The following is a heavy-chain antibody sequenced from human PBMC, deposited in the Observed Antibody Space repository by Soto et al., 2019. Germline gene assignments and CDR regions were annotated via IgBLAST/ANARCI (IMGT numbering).Heavy chain of an antibody. Sequence: SETLSLTCAVSGASICSGGCLRWFRQPPGKGLEWIAEIFHDGNTNYSPSLKSRVTISVDKSQNQFSLNAYSVTAADTAVYYCARHEGWTGPDQWGQGTLVTVSS. V-gene: IGHV4-4*02. CDR1: GASICSGGC. J-gene: IGHJ5*02. CDR3: ARHEGWTGPDQ. D-gene: IGHD2-8*02. CDR2: IFHDGNT.